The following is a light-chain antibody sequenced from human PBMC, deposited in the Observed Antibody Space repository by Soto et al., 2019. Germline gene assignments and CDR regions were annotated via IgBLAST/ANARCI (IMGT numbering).Light chain of an antibody. CDR3: QQYNNWPWT. V-gene: IGKV3-15*01. CDR1: QSVSSN. Sequence: EIVMTQTPATLSVSPGERATLSCWASQSVSSNLAWYQRKPGQAPGLLIYGASTRATGIPVRFSGSGSGIEFTLTISSLQSEDFAVYYCQQYNNWPWTFGQGTKV. CDR2: GAS. J-gene: IGKJ1*01.